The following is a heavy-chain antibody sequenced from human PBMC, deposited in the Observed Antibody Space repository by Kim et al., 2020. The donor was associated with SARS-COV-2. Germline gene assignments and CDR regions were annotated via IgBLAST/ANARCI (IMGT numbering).Heavy chain of an antibody. V-gene: IGHV3-7*04. J-gene: IGHJ3*02. CDR3: ARSYGDYGAFDI. Sequence: YYVDSVKGRFTISRDNAKNSLYRQMNSLRAEDTAVYYCARSYGDYGAFDIWGQGTMVTVSS. D-gene: IGHD4-17*01.